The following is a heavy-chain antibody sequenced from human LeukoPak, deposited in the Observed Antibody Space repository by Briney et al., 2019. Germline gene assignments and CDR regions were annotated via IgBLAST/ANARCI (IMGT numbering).Heavy chain of an antibody. CDR3: ARAYRSEWASDY. J-gene: IGHJ4*02. V-gene: IGHV3-21*01. D-gene: IGHD6-19*01. CDR1: GLTFSSYN. CDR2: ISSASNYI. Sequence: GGSLRLSCAASGLTFSSYNMNWVRQAPGKGLEWVSSISSASNYIYYTDSVKGRFTISRDNANNSLYLQMSSLRAEDTAVYYCARAYRSEWASDYWGQGTLVSVSS.